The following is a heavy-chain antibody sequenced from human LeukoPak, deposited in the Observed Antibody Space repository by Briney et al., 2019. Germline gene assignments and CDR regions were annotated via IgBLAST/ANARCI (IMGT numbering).Heavy chain of an antibody. Sequence: SETLSLTCAVYGGSFSGYSWSWVRQAPGKGLEWIGDINPSGSTNYNPSLKSRLTMSVDTSKNQFSLRLSSVTAADTAVYYCARHVHVSMIVVILSDYFDYWGRGTLVSVSS. CDR3: ARHVHVSMIVVILSDYFDY. D-gene: IGHD3-22*01. CDR1: GGSFSGYS. CDR2: INPSGST. V-gene: IGHV4-34*01. J-gene: IGHJ4*02.